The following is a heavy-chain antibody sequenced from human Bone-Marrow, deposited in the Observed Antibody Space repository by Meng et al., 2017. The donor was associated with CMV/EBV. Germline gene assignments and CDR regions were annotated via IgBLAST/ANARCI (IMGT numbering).Heavy chain of an antibody. Sequence: GGSLRLSCAASGFRFDDYGMHWVRQTPGKGLEWVAFIRHDGTNKFYGDSVKGRFTISRDNARNSLYLQMNSLRAEDTAVYYCARAGGNSIYWYFDLWGRGTRVTVSS. CDR3: ARAGGNSIYWYFDL. J-gene: IGHJ2*01. CDR2: IRHDGTNK. CDR1: GFRFDDYG. V-gene: IGHV3-30*02. D-gene: IGHD4-23*01.